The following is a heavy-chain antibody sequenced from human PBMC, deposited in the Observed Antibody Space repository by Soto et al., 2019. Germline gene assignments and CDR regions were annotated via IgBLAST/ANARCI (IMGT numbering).Heavy chain of an antibody. CDR3: ATAGIAARPLH. Sequence: PSETLSLTCAVSGGYISSSNWWSWVRHPPGKGLEWIGEIYHSGSTNYNPSLKSRVTISVDKSKNQFSLKLSSVTAADTAVYYCATAGIAARPLHWGQGTLVTVSS. CDR1: GGYISSSNW. CDR2: IYHSGST. V-gene: IGHV4-4*02. D-gene: IGHD6-6*01. J-gene: IGHJ4*02.